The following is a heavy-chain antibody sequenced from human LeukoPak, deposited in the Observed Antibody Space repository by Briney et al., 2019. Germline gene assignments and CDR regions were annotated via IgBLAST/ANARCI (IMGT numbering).Heavy chain of an antibody. CDR3: ARDILRNDGYNYDS. CDR1: GGSVSSGSYY. D-gene: IGHD5-24*01. Sequence: SETLSLTCTVSGGSVSSGSYYWNWIRQPPGKGLEYIGYVSDSGSTNYNPSLKSRVTISVDTSKNQFSLKLTSVTAADTAVHYCARDILRNDGYNYDSWGQGTLVTVSS. V-gene: IGHV4-61*01. J-gene: IGHJ5*01. CDR2: VSDSGST.